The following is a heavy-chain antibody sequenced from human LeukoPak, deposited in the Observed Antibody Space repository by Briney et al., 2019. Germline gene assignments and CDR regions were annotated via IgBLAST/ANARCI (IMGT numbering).Heavy chain of an antibody. CDR1: GGSISSSSYF. V-gene: IGHV4-39*07. J-gene: IGHJ4*02. D-gene: IGHD3-22*01. Sequence: SETLSLTCTVSGGSISSSSYFWGWIRQPPGKGLEWIGSIYYSGITHYNPSLKSRLTISVDTSKNQFSLKLSSVTAADTAVYYCARSRYDSSGYYLEIDYWGQGTLVTVSS. CDR3: ARSRYDSSGYYLEIDY. CDR2: IYYSGIT.